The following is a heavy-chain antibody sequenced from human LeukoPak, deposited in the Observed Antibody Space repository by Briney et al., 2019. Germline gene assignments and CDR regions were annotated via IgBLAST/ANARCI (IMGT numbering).Heavy chain of an antibody. V-gene: IGHV3-33*01. D-gene: IGHD3-10*01. Sequence: QPGGSLRLSCATSGFIFSHFGMHWVRQAPGKGLEWVAAIQSDGSQEYFADSVKGRSTISRDKSKSTMYLQIDTLRAEDTAVYYCARDSCLIKTSLDYWGQGTLVTVSS. J-gene: IGHJ4*02. CDR1: GFIFSHFG. CDR3: ARDSCLIKTSLDY. CDR2: IQSDGSQE.